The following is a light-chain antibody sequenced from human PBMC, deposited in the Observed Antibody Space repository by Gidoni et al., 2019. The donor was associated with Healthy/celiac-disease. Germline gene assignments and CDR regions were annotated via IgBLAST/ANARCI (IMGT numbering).Light chain of an antibody. CDR3: SSYTSSSTLEV. V-gene: IGLV2-14*03. CDR1: SSAVGGYNY. CDR2: DVS. Sequence: QSALTQPASVSGSPGQSITISCTVTSSAVGGYNYVSWYQQHPGKAPKLMIYDVSNRPSGVSNRFSGSKSGNTASLTISGLQAEDEADYYCSSYTSSSTLEVFGGGTKLTVL. J-gene: IGLJ2*01.